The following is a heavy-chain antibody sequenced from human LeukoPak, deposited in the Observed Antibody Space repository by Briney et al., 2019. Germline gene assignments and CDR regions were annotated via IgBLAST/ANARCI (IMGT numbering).Heavy chain of an antibody. CDR3: ATSQYPIAAADNWFDP. D-gene: IGHD6-13*01. V-gene: IGHV4-39*01. Sequence: SETLSLTCTVSGGPLSSGSHYWGWIRQPPGKGLEWIGTIYYSGNTWYNPSLKSRVALSVDASQNQFSLKLSSMTAADTAVYYCATSQYPIAAADNWFDPWGQGTLVTVSS. CDR2: IYYSGNT. CDR1: GGPLSSGSHY. J-gene: IGHJ5*02.